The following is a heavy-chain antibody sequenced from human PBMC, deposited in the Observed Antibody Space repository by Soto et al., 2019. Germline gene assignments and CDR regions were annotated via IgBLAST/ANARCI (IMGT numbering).Heavy chain of an antibody. CDR3: AKDVVSWSYYYDSSGYYESDAFDI. J-gene: IGHJ3*02. CDR2: ISGSGGST. Sequence: GGSLRLSCAASGLTFTSYAMSWVRQAPGKGLEWVSAISGSGGSTYYADSVKGRFTISRDNSKNTLYLQMNSLRAEDTAVYYCAKDVVSWSYYYDSSGYYESDAFDIWGQGTMVTVSS. CDR1: GLTFTSYA. D-gene: IGHD3-22*01. V-gene: IGHV3-23*01.